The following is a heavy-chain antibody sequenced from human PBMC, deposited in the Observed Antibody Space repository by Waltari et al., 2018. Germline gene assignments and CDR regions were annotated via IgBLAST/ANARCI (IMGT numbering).Heavy chain of an antibody. J-gene: IGHJ3*02. CDR2: ISSSSSYI. D-gene: IGHD2-15*01. CDR3: ARVLADAFDI. Sequence: EVQLVESGGGLVKPGGSLRLSCAASGFPFSSYSMNWVRQAPGKWLEWVSSISSSSSYIYYADSVKGRFTISRDNAKNSLYLQMNSLRAEDTAVYYCARVLADAFDIWGQGTMVTVSS. V-gene: IGHV3-21*01. CDR1: GFPFSSYS.